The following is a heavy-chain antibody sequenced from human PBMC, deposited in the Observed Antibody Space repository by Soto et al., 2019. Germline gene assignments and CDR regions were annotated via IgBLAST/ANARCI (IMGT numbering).Heavy chain of an antibody. CDR1: GFTFSSYW. V-gene: IGHV3-74*01. Sequence: PGGSLRLSCAASGFTFSSYWMHWVRQAPGKGPVWVSRINPGETNTNYADSVKGRFTISRDNAKNTLYLQMYSLRAEDTAVYYCAKVSHRGIISPTQDLWGQGTLVTVSS. CDR2: INPGETNT. CDR3: AKVSHRGIISPTQDL. J-gene: IGHJ5*02.